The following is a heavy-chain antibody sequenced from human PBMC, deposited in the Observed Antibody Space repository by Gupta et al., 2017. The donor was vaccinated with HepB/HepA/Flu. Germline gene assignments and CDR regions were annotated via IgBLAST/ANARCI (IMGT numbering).Heavy chain of an antibody. D-gene: IGHD2-2*01. CDR3: ARGMWRPAAATEIEY. CDR1: GFSFGSYW. Sequence: EVQLVESGGGLVQPGGSLRLSCAASGFSFGSYWMIWVRQAPGKGLEWVANIKEDGSEKYYVDSVKGRFTISRDNAKNSLFLQMNSLRAEDTALYYCARGMWRPAAATEIEYWGQGTLVTVSS. V-gene: IGHV3-7*01. CDR2: IKEDGSEK. J-gene: IGHJ4*02.